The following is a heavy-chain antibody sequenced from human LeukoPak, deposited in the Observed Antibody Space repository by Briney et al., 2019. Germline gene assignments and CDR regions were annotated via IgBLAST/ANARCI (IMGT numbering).Heavy chain of an antibody. CDR3: ATGGAAKSFDY. D-gene: IGHD6-25*01. V-gene: IGHV3-30*02. CDR1: GFSFRNYD. CDR2: MRFDGSNK. Sequence: GGSLRLSCAASGFSFRNYDMHWVRQAPGKGLEWVAFMRFDGSNKEYADSVKGRFTISRDNSKNTLYLQMNSLRAEDTAVFYCATGGAAKSFDYWGQGTLVSVSS. J-gene: IGHJ4*02.